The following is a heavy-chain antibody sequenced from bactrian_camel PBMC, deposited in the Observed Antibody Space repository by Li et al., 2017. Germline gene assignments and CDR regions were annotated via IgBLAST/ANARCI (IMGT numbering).Heavy chain of an antibody. J-gene: IGHJ4*01. Sequence: QVQLVESGGGSVTAGGSLRLSCSPSGYGHITKCMGWYRQAPGNECEWVSTINNDGKTYYANSVKGRFTISKDNTKNTVYLQMNSLKPDDTGIYYCAARVCYYGTSIVFSSSSYTYWGQGTQVTVS. CDR2: INNDGKT. CDR1: GYGHITKC. CDR3: AARVCYYGTSIVFSSSSYTY. V-gene: IGHV3S53*01. D-gene: IGHD6*01.